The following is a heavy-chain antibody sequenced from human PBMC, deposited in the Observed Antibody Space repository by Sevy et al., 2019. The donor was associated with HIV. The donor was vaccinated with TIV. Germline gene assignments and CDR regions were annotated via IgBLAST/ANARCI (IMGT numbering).Heavy chain of an antibody. CDR1: GGSISSGGYY. V-gene: IGHV4-31*03. J-gene: IGHJ5*02. D-gene: IGHD2-2*01. Sequence: SETLSLTCTVSGGSISSGGYYWSWIRQLPGKGLEWIGYIYYSGNTYYNPSLKSRLTISVDTSKNQFSLKLSSVTAADTAVYYCARAPGYCSSTSRSSLGNNWFDPWGQGTLVTVSS. CDR2: IYYSGNT. CDR3: ARAPGYCSSTSRSSLGNNWFDP.